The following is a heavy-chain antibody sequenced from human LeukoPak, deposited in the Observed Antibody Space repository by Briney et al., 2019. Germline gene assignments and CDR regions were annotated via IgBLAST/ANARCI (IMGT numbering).Heavy chain of an antibody. J-gene: IGHJ4*02. D-gene: IGHD2-15*01. CDR2: FDPEDGET. Sequence: GASVKVSCKVSGYTLTELTMHWVRQAPGKGLEWMGDFDPEDGETIYAQKFQGRVTMTEDTATDTAYMELSSLGSEDTAVYYCATGEDTAGGFDYWGQGTLVTVSS. CDR1: GYTLTELT. V-gene: IGHV1-24*01. CDR3: ATGEDTAGGFDY.